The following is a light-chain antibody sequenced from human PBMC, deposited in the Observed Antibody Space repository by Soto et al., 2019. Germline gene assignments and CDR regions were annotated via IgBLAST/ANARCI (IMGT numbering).Light chain of an antibody. J-gene: IGKJ2*01. Sequence: EIVLTQSPGTLSLPPGERATLSCRASQSVSSSYLAWYQQKPGQAPRLLIYLASSRATGVPDRFSGSGSGTDFTLTISRLEAEDFAVYYCQQYGTSPFTFGQGTMLEIK. CDR3: QQYGTSPFT. V-gene: IGKV3-20*01. CDR2: LAS. CDR1: QSVSSSY.